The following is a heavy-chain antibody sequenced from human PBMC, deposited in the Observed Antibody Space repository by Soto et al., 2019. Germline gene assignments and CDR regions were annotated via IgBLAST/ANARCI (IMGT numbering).Heavy chain of an antibody. J-gene: IGHJ5*02. V-gene: IGHV4-39*01. Sequence: SETLSLTCTVSGGSISSSSYYWGWIRQPPGKGLEWIGSIYYSGSTYYNPSLKSRVTISVDTSENQFSLKLSSVTAADTAVYYCASSAGGWFDPWGQGTLVTVS. D-gene: IGHD6-13*01. CDR3: ASSAGGWFDP. CDR2: IYYSGST. CDR1: GGSISSSSYY.